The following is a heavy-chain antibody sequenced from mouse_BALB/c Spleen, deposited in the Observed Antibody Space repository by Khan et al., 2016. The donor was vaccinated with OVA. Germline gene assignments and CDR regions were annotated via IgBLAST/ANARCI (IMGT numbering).Heavy chain of an antibody. CDR3: GKLRVFYFDY. J-gene: IGHJ2*01. CDR2: IWGDGSI. Sequence: QVQLKESGPGLVAPSQSLSITCTVSGFSLTSNGVSWVRQPPGKGLEWLGVIWGDGSINYHSVLISRLSISKDNSKSQVFLKLNSLQADDTATYCGGKLRVFYFDYWGQGTTLTVSS. CDR1: GFSLTSNG. V-gene: IGHV2-3*01.